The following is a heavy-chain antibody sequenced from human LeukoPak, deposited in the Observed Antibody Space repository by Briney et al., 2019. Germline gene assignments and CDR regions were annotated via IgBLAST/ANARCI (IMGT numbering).Heavy chain of an antibody. CDR2: ISAYNGNT. Sequence: ASVKVSCKASGYTFTTYSINWVRQAPGQGLEWMGWISAYNGNTKYAQKLQGRVTMTTDTSTSTAYMELRSLRSDDTAVYYCARGWSLYYFDYWGQGTLVTVSS. D-gene: IGHD6-13*01. CDR3: ARGWSLYYFDY. J-gene: IGHJ4*02. V-gene: IGHV1-18*01. CDR1: GYTFTTYS.